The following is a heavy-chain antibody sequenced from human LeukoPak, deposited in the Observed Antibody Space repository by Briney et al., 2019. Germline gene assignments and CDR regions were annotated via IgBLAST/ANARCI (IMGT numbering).Heavy chain of an antibody. CDR1: GFTFSDYY. J-gene: IGHJ5*02. CDR3: AGNGRTSYYDRRRWFDP. V-gene: IGHV3-11*01. CDR2: ISSSGSII. Sequence: MSGGSLRLSCAASGFTFSDYYMSWIRQAPGKGLEWVSYISSSGSIIYYADSVKGRFTISRDNANNSLFLQMNSLRAEDTAVYYCAGNGRTSYYDRRRWFDPWGQGTLVTVSS. D-gene: IGHD3-22*01.